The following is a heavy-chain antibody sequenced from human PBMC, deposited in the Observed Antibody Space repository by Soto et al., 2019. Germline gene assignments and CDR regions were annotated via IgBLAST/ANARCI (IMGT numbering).Heavy chain of an antibody. CDR3: AAGAIRYYYYYMDV. D-gene: IGHD3-9*01. V-gene: IGHV1-58*02. CDR2: ITAGSGNT. Sequence: SVKVSCKASGYTFPSYAMHWVRQPPGQSLEWMGWITAGSGNTNYAQKFQERVTITRDTSTSTAYMELSSLRSEDTAVYYCAAGAIRYYYYYMDVWGKGTTVTVSS. CDR1: GYTFPSYA. J-gene: IGHJ6*03.